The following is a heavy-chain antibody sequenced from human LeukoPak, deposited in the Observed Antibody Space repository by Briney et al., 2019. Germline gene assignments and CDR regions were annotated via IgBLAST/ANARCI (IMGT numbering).Heavy chain of an antibody. Sequence: GRSLRLSCAASGFTFSSYAMHWVRQAPGKGLEWVAVISYGGSNKYYADSVKGRFTISRDNSKNTLYLQMNSLRAEDTAVYYCARDLAFMVRGVSLDYWGQGTLVTVSS. CDR3: ARDLAFMVRGVSLDY. CDR2: ISYGGSNK. V-gene: IGHV3-30-3*01. CDR1: GFTFSSYA. D-gene: IGHD3-10*01. J-gene: IGHJ4*02.